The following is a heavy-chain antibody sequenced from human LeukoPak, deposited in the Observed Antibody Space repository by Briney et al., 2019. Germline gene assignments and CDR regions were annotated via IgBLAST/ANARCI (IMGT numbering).Heavy chain of an antibody. D-gene: IGHD2-2*02. CDR2: ISSSSSYI. J-gene: IGHJ5*02. CDR1: GFTFSSYS. V-gene: IGHV3-21*01. Sequence: GGSLRLSCAASGFTFSSYSMTWVRQAPGKGLEWVSSISSSSSYIYYADSVKGRFTISRDNAKNSLYLQMNSLRAEDTAVYYCARDALYCSSTSCYTSVGYWFDPWGQGTLVTVSS. CDR3: ARDALYCSSTSCYTSVGYWFDP.